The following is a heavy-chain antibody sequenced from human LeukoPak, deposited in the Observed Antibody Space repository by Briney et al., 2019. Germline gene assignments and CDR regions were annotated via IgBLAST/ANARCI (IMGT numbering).Heavy chain of an antibody. CDR1: GYTFTGYY. V-gene: IGHV1-2*02. CDR2: INPNSGGT. D-gene: IGHD3-3*01. Sequence: ASVKVSCKASGYTFTGYYMHWVRQAPGQGLEWMGWINPNSGGTNYAQKFQGRVTMTRDTSISTAYMELSRLRSDDTAVYYCARGSDYDFWGGIRLGAEYFQHWGQGTLVTVSS. CDR3: ARGSDYDFWGGIRLGAEYFQH. J-gene: IGHJ1*01.